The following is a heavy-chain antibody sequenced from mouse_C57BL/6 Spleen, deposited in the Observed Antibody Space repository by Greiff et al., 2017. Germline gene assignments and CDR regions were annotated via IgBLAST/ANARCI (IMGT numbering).Heavy chain of an antibody. J-gene: IGHJ1*03. D-gene: IGHD1-1*01. CDR1: GYSITSGYD. Sequence: EVKLQESGPGMVKPSQSLSLTCTVTGYSITSGYDWHWIRHFPGNKLEWMGYISYSGSTNYNPSLKSRISITHDTSKNHFFLKLNSVTTEDAATYYCAREDYYGRYWYFDVWGTGTTVTVSS. CDR3: AREDYYGRYWYFDV. CDR2: ISYSGST. V-gene: IGHV3-1*01.